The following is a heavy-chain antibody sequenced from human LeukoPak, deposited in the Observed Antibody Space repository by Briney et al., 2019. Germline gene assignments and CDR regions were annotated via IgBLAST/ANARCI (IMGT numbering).Heavy chain of an antibody. CDR1: GFTFTSSA. V-gene: IGHV1-58*01. CDR3: AALTNGGNSGVGAFDI. CDR2: IVVGSGNT. D-gene: IGHD4-23*01. J-gene: IGHJ3*02. Sequence: ASVKVSCKASGFTFTSSAVQWVRQARGQRLEWIGWIVVGSGNTNYAQKFQERVTITRDMSTSTAYMELSSLRSEDTAVYYCAALTNGGNSGVGAFDIWGQGTMVTVSS.